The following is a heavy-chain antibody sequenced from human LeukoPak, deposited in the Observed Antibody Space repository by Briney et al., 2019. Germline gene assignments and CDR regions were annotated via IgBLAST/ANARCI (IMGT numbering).Heavy chain of an antibody. V-gene: IGHV3-9*01. D-gene: IGHD4-11*01. CDR1: GFTFSSYA. Sequence: PGGSLRLSCAASGFTFSSYAMSWVRQAPGKGLEWVSGISWNSGSIGYVDSVKGRFAISRDNAKNSLYLQMNSLRAEDTALYYCAKGYSNYGFYGMDVWGQGTTVTVSS. CDR2: ISWNSGSI. J-gene: IGHJ6*02. CDR3: AKGYSNYGFYGMDV.